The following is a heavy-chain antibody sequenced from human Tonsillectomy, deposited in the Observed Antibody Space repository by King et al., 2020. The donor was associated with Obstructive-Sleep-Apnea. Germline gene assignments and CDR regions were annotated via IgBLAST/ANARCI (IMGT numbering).Heavy chain of an antibody. J-gene: IGHJ4*02. CDR3: ARPYYDFLSGYCFDH. Sequence: QLVQSGGVLVQPGGSLRLSCAASGFTFSSYSMNWVRQSPGKGLEWLAYISSNGRTIYYADSVRGRFTISRDNAKDSLYLLVNRLTVEDTAVYYCARPYYDFLSGYCFDHWGQGTRVTVFS. V-gene: IGHV3-48*04. D-gene: IGHD3-3*01. CDR2: ISSNGRTI. CDR1: GFTFSSYS.